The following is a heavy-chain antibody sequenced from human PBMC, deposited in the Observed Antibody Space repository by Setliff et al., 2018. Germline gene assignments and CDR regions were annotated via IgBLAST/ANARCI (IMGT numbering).Heavy chain of an antibody. V-gene: IGHV4-4*07. CDR1: GASISTYY. Sequence: PSETLSLTCSVSGASISTYYWSWIRQPAGKGLEWLGQIYTSWSTNYNPSLKGRATLSIDASKRQFSLKLTSVTAADTAVYYCARGGGGYHSDFWGPGILVTVSS. J-gene: IGHJ4*02. D-gene: IGHD3-16*01. CDR2: IYTSWST. CDR3: ARGGGGYHSDF.